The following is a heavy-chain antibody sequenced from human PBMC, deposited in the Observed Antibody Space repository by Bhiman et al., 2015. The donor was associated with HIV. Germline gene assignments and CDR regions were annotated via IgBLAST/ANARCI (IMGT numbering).Heavy chain of an antibody. CDR2: IKQDGSEK. CDR1: GFIFDDYG. CDR3: ARRHDYTLTFDY. J-gene: IGHJ4*02. Sequence: EVQLVESGGGVLRPGGSLRLSCEGFGFIFDDYGLSWVRQAPGKGLEWVANIKQDGSEKYYVDSVKGRFTISRDNAKNSLYLQMNSLRAEDTALYYCARRHDYTLTFDYWGQGTLVTVSS. D-gene: IGHD4-11*01. V-gene: IGHV3-7*01.